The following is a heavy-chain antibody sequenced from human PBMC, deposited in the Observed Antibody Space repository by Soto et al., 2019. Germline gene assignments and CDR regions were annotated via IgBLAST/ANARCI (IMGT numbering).Heavy chain of an antibody. V-gene: IGHV4-30-2*06. D-gene: IGHD2-2*01. CDR3: ARALVGIPGAPFSGFDT. CDR2: ISHSGRT. Sequence: QLQLQESGSGLLKASQTLSLTCSVSGASISNADNSWSWIRQSPGKGLEWIGYISHSGRTSYNPSLESRATISVDRSKNQFSLKLTFVTAADSAVYFCARALVGIPGAPFSGFDTWGQGTLVTVSS. CDR1: GASISNADNS. J-gene: IGHJ5*02.